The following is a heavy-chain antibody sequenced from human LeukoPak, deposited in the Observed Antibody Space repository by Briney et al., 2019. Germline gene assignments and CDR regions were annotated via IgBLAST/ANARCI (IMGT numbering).Heavy chain of an antibody. CDR3: ARSGDSGYHLRDKYDKHGMDV. CDR2: ISSSSSTI. J-gene: IGHJ6*02. D-gene: IGHD5-12*01. V-gene: IGHV3-48*04. CDR1: GFTFSSYS. Sequence: QPGGSLRLSCAASGFTFSSYSMNWVRQAPGKGLEWVSYISSSSSTIYYADSVKGRFTISRDNAKNSLYLQMNSLRVEDTAVYYCARSGDSGYHLRDKYDKHGMDVWGRGTTVTVSS.